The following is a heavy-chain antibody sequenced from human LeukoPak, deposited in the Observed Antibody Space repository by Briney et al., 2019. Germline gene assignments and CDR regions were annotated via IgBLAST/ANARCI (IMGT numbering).Heavy chain of an antibody. CDR1: GFTFTNAW. CDR3: AKPGISYYDFWSG. V-gene: IGHV3-21*04. D-gene: IGHD3-3*01. CDR2: ISSSSSYI. Sequence: GGSLRLSCAASGFTFTNAWMSWVRQAPGKGLEWVSSISSSSSYIYYADSVKGRFTISRDNSKNTLYLQMNSLRAEDTAVYYCAKPGISYYDFWSGWGQGTMVTVSS. J-gene: IGHJ3*01.